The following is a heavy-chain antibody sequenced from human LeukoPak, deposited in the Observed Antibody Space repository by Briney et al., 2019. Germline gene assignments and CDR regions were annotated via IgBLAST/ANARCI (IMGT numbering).Heavy chain of an antibody. CDR1: GFTFGDYA. J-gene: IGHJ5*02. CDR3: TRDLNYYDSSGYFQGGSWFDP. D-gene: IGHD3-22*01. Sequence: QPGGSLRLSCTASGFTFGDYAMGWFRQAPGKGLEWVGFIRSKAYGGTTEYAASVKGRFTISRDDSKSIAYLQMNSLKTEDTAVYYCTRDLNYYDSSGYFQGGSWFDPWGQGTLVTVSS. V-gene: IGHV3-49*03. CDR2: IRSKAYGGTT.